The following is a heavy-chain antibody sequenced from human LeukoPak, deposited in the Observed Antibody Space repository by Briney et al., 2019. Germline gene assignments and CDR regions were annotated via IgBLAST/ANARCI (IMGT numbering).Heavy chain of an antibody. CDR3: ARRYCSGGSCYSFRGDWFDP. CDR1: GFTFANYA. V-gene: IGHV3-23*01. CDR2: ISGSGSNT. Sequence: GGSLRLSCAASGFTFANYAMTWVRQAPGKGLDWVSLISGSGSNTYYTDSVQGRFTISRDNSRNTLYLQMSSLRAEDTAVYYCARRYCSGGSCYSFRGDWFDPWGQGTLVTVSS. D-gene: IGHD2-15*01. J-gene: IGHJ5*02.